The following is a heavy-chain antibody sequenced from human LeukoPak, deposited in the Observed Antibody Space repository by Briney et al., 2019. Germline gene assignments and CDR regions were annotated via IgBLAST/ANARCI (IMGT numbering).Heavy chain of an antibody. CDR3: ARHGSIATGAFTY. V-gene: IGHV4-39*01. D-gene: IGHD6-13*01. Sequence: SETLSLTCTVSGGSISSGSYYWGWIRQPPGKGLEWIGSIYYSGSTYYNPSLKSRVTISLDTSRNQFSLKLGSVTAADTAVYYYARHGSIATGAFTYWGQGTLVTVSS. J-gene: IGHJ4*02. CDR2: IYYSGST. CDR1: GGSISSGSYY.